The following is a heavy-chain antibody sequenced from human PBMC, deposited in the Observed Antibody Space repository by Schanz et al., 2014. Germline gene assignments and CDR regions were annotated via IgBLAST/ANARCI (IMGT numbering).Heavy chain of an antibody. V-gene: IGHV3-23*04. J-gene: IGHJ6*02. Sequence: DVQLVESGGGLVQPGGSLRLSCAATGVTFSSYVLTWVRQAPGKGLEWVSSITGSDGSTYYADSVRGRFIIPRDSSKNTLYLQMNSLRSEDTAVYYCAKIRYDSSGYYLPYYGMDVWGQGTTVTVSS. D-gene: IGHD3-22*01. CDR3: AKIRYDSSGYYLPYYGMDV. CDR1: GVTFSSYV. CDR2: ITGSDGST.